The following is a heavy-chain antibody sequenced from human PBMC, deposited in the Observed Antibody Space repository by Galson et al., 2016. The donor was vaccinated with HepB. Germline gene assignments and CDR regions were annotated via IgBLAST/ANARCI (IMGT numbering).Heavy chain of an antibody. V-gene: IGHV3-11*01. CDR1: GFTFSDYY. CDR2: ISASDGTI. D-gene: IGHD2-2*01. J-gene: IGHJ6*02. CDR3: ARAGYCSSASCQYYYYGVDV. Sequence: SLRLSCAAFGFTFSDYYMTWIRQAPGKGLEWVSDISASDGTIYYADSVKGRFTISRDNGQNSLYLQMNSLRAEDTAVYYCARAGYCSSASCQYYYYGVDVWGQGTTGTVSS.